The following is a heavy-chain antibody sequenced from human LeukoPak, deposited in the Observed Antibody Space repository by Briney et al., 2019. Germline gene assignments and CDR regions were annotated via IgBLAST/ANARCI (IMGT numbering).Heavy chain of an antibody. Sequence: GGSLRLSCAASGFTFSTYWMHWVRQAAGKGLVWDSRISSDGRTITYADSVKGRYPISRDNANNTVYLQMNSLRAEDTAVYYCARTKYSGTYADYWGQGTLVTVSS. CDR3: ARTKYSGTYADY. J-gene: IGHJ4*02. CDR1: GFTFSTYW. CDR2: ISSDGRTI. V-gene: IGHV3-74*01. D-gene: IGHD1-26*01.